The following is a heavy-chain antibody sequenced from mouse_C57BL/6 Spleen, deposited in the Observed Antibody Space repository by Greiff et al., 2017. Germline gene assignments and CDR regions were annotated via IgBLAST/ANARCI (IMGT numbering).Heavy chain of an antibody. CDR1: GFTFSDYG. V-gene: IGHV5-17*01. J-gene: IGHJ4*01. CDR3: AKHGSQPYYAMDY. CDR2: ISSGSSTI. Sequence: DVKLVESGGGLVKPGGSLKLSCAASGFTFSDYGMHWVRQAPEKGLEWVAYISSGSSTIYYADTVKGRFTISRDNAKNTLFLQMTSLRSEDTAMYYCAKHGSQPYYAMDYWGQGTSVTVSS. D-gene: IGHD1-1*01.